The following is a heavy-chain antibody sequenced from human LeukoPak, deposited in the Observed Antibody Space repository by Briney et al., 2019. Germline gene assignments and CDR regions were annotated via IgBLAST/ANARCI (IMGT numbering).Heavy chain of an antibody. CDR3: ARHGCSSTSCFVI. CDR1: GYSFTSYW. CDR2: IYPGDSDT. J-gene: IGHJ3*02. D-gene: IGHD2-2*01. Sequence: GESLKISCKGSGYSFTSYWIGWLRQLPGKVLELIGIIYPGDSDTRYSTSFQGTVTISADKSISTAYLQWSSLKASDTAMYYCARHGCSSTSCFVIWGQGTMVTVSS. V-gene: IGHV5-51*01.